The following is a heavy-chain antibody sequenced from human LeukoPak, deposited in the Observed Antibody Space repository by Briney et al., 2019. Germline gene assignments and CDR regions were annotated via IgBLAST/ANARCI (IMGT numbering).Heavy chain of an antibody. V-gene: IGHV3-30*03. CDR2: ISYDGSNK. Sequence: PGGSLRLSCAASGFTFSSYGMHWVRQAPGKGLEWVAVISYDGSNKYYADSVKDRFTISRDNSKNTPYLQMNSLRAEDTAVYYCARTTYGDYGPSDYWGQGTLVTVSS. J-gene: IGHJ4*02. CDR1: GFTFSSYG. CDR3: ARTTYGDYGPSDY. D-gene: IGHD4-17*01.